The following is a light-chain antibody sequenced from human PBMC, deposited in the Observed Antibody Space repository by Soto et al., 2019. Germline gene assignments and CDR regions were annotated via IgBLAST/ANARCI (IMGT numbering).Light chain of an antibody. V-gene: IGLV2-14*01. CDR2: QVT. CDR1: SSDVGGYNY. CDR3: GSYTSSSTYYV. Sequence: QSALAQPASVSGSPGQSITISCTGTSSDVGGYNYVSWYQQHPGKAPKLMIYQVTNRPSGVSNRFSGSKSGNTASLTISGLQPEDEADYYCGSYTSSSTYYVFGTGTKVTV. J-gene: IGLJ1*01.